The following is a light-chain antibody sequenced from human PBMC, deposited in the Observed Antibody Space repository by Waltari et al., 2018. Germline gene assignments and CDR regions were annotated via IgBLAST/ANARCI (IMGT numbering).Light chain of an antibody. CDR1: SSSVGGYNY. J-gene: IGLJ2*01. CDR2: DVS. V-gene: IGLV2-14*03. CDR3: SSYTSSSTVV. Sequence: QSALTQPASVSGSPGQSITISCTGTSSSVGGYNYVSWYQQHPGKAPKLMIYDVSNRPSGVSNRCSGSTSGNTASLTISGLQAEDEANYYCSSYTSSSTVVFGGGTKLTVL.